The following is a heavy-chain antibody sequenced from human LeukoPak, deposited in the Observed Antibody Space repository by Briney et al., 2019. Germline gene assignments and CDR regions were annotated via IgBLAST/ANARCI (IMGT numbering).Heavy chain of an antibody. Sequence: GGSLRLSCAASGFTFSSYGMHWVRQAPGKGLEWVAVISYDGSNKYYADSVKGRFTISRDNSKNTLYLQMNSLRAEDTAVYYCAKDLGIYYDSSGVVYWGQGTLVTVSS. J-gene: IGHJ4*02. D-gene: IGHD3-22*01. CDR2: ISYDGSNK. V-gene: IGHV3-30*18. CDR3: AKDLGIYYDSSGVVY. CDR1: GFTFSSYG.